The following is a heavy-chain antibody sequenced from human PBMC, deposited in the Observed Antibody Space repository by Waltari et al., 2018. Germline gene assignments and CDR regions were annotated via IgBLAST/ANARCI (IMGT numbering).Heavy chain of an antibody. J-gene: IGHJ4*02. CDR2: FSTSGGT. D-gene: IGHD1-26*01. CDR1: GVSISSYY. Sequence: QVQLQESGPGLVKPSETLSPTCTVSGVSISSYYRSWIRQPAGKGLEWIGRFSTSGGTDYNPSLKSRVTMSVDTSKTQFSLKLSSVTAADTAVYYCAREGVGAIPFDCWGQGTLVTVSS. V-gene: IGHV4-4*07. CDR3: AREGVGAIPFDC.